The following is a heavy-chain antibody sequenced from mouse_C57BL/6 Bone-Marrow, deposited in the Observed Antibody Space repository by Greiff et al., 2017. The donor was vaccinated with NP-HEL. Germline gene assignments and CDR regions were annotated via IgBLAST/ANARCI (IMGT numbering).Heavy chain of an antibody. CDR1: GFTFTDYD. CDR2: INPNNGGI. V-gene: IGHV1-26*01. CDR3: ARATYYYYDGAMDY. D-gene: IGHD2-4*01. J-gene: IGHJ4*01. Sequence: EVQLQESGPELVKPGASVKISCKASGFTFTDYDMNWVKQGPGKSLEWVGDINPNNGGICYTQTFKGKATMTVDNSYSTANMELRSLTSEDSAVYYCARATYYYYDGAMDYWGQGTSVTVSS.